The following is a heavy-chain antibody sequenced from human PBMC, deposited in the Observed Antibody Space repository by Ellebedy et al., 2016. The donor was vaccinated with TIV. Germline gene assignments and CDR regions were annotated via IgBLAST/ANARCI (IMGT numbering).Heavy chain of an antibody. CDR2: ISSSSSYI. J-gene: IGHJ6*02. V-gene: IGHV3-21*01. CDR3: ARDTSRNYDILTGYYTPYYYGMNV. D-gene: IGHD3-9*01. CDR1: GFTFRNYS. Sequence: GGSLRLXXSASGFTFRNYSMNWVSQAPGKGLEWVSSISSSSSYIYYADSVKGRFIISRDNAKNSLYLQMNSLRAEDTAGYYCARDTSRNYDILTGYYTPYYYGMNVWGQGTTVTVSS.